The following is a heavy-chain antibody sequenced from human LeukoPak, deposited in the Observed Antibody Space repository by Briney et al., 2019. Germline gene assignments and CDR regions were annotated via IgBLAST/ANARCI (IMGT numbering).Heavy chain of an antibody. CDR3: AKPRAMRTGVGRYFDL. V-gene: IGHV3-23*01. CDR2: ISAGGENT. CDR1: GFTFTSYA. J-gene: IGHJ2*01. Sequence: SGGSLRLSFAASGFTFTSYAMSWIRQAPGKGLEWVSAISAGGENTYYADSVKGRFTISRDNSKNTLYLQMNSLRGEDTATYYCAKPRAMRTGVGRYFDLWGRGTLVTVSS. D-gene: IGHD3-10*01.